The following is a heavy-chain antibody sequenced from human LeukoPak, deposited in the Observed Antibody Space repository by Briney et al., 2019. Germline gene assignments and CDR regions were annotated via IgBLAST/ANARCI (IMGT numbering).Heavy chain of an antibody. CDR2: ISSSGSTI. J-gene: IGHJ4*02. V-gene: IGHV3-48*01. D-gene: IGHD3-10*01. CDR1: GFTFINYS. CDR3: ARGGVDYYGSGTYYLMYYFDY. Sequence: SGGSLRLSCTASGFTFINYSMNWVRQAPGKGLEWVSYISSSGSTIYYADSVKGRFTISRDDPHNTLYLQMNSLRAEDTAVYFCARGGVDYYGSGTYYLMYYFDYWGQGALVTVSS.